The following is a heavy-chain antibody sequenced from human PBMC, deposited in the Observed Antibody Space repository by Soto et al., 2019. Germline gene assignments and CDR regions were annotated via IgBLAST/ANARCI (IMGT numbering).Heavy chain of an antibody. V-gene: IGHV3-23*01. CDR2: ISGGDIDT. Sequence: PGGSLRLSCAASTFTFSSYAMNWVRQAPGKGLEWVSTISGGDIDTYYADSVKGPFTISRDNSKNTLYLQMNSLRAEDTAVCYCAKGSGYDSHYYYGMDVWGQGTTVTVSS. CDR3: AKGSGYDSHYYYGMDV. D-gene: IGHD5-12*01. CDR1: TFTFSSYA. J-gene: IGHJ6*02.